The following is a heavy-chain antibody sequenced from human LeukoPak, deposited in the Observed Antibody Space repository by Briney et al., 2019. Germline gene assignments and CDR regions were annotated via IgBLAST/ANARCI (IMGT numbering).Heavy chain of an antibody. CDR2: INPSGGST. CDR1: GYTFTSYY. V-gene: IGHV1-46*01. Sequence: RASVKVSCKASGYTFTSYYMHWVRQAPGQGLEWMGIINPSGGSTSYAQKFQGRVTMTRDTSTSTVYMELSSLRSEDTAVYYCARDRPKYSSGWFDLDYWGQGTLVTVSS. J-gene: IGHJ4*02. D-gene: IGHD6-19*01. CDR3: ARDRPKYSSGWFDLDY.